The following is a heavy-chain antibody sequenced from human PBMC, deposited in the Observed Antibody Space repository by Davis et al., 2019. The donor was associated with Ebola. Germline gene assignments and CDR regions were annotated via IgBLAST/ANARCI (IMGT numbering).Heavy chain of an antibody. V-gene: IGHV4-4*02. CDR2: IFHSGGT. CDR3: ARHALRFLEWLPQPDV. Sequence: SETLSLTCAVSGGSISSSNWWSWVRQPPGKGLEWIGEIFHSGGTNYNPSLKSRVTISVDTSKNQFSLKLSSVTAADTAVYYCARHALRFLEWLPQPDVWGQGTTVTVSS. D-gene: IGHD3-3*01. CDR1: GGSISSSNW. J-gene: IGHJ6*02.